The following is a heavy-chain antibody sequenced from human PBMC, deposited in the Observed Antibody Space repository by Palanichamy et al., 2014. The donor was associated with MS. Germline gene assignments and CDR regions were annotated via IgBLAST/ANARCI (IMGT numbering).Heavy chain of an antibody. D-gene: IGHD3-3*01. CDR3: ARDVLTIFGVVITPYYYYGMDV. CDR2: IIPIFGTA. CDR1: GGTFSSYA. V-gene: IGHV1-69*06. J-gene: IGHJ6*02. Sequence: QVQLVQSGAEVKKPGSSVKVSCKASGGTFSSYAIRWVRQAPGQGLEWMGGIIPIFGTANYAQKFQGRVTITADKSTSTAYMELSSLRSEDTAVYYCARDVLTIFGVVITPYYYYGMDVWGQGTTVTVSS.